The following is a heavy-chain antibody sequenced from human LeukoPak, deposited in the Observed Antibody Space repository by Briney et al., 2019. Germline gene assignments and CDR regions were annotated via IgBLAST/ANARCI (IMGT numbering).Heavy chain of an antibody. D-gene: IGHD6-19*01. Sequence: GGALRLSCAASGFTFSRYRMLWVRQAPGKGLVWVSHISSDGSSTRYADSVKGRFTISRDNAKNTLYLQMSSLRAEDTAVYYCATYSGAYSSGWPHYWGQGTLVAVSS. V-gene: IGHV3-74*01. CDR1: GFTFSRYR. CDR2: ISSDGSST. CDR3: ATYSGAYSSGWPHY. J-gene: IGHJ4*02.